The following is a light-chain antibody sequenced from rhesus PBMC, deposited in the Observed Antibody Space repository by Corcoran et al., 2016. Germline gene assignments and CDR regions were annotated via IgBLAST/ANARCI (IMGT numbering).Light chain of an antibody. Sequence: QAALTQPPSMSGSPGQSVTISCTGTASDIGDNNRVSWYQQHPGRAPKLIIYEVSQRPSGVSGRFSGSKSANTASLTISGLQAEDEADYYCQSSADFNTVIFGGGTRLAVL. CDR2: EVS. CDR1: ASDIGDNNR. CDR3: QSSADFNTVI. V-gene: IGLV2-23*02. J-gene: IGLJ1*01.